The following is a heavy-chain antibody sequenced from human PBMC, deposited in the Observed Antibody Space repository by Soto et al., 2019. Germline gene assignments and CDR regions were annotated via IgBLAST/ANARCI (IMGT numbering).Heavy chain of an antibody. J-gene: IGHJ5*02. V-gene: IGHV4-59*01. CDR2: IYYSGST. CDR1: GGSISSYY. Sequence: PSETLSLTCTVSGGSISSYYWSWIRQPPGKGLEWIGYIYYSGSTNYNPSLKSRVTISVDTSKNQFSLKLSSVTAADTAAYYCARERSTGLDPWGQGTLVTVSS. D-gene: IGHD2-15*01. CDR3: ARERSTGLDP.